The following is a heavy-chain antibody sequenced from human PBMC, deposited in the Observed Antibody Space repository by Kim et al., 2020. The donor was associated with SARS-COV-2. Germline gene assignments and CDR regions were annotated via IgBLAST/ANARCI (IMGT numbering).Heavy chain of an antibody. V-gene: IGHV4-31*02. CDR3: AREMVGGMDV. Sequence: RTYYNPSLESRVTISVDTSKNQFCLKLSSVTAADTAVYYCAREMVGGMDVWGQGTTVTVSS. CDR2: RT. J-gene: IGHJ6*02. D-gene: IGHD2-8*01.